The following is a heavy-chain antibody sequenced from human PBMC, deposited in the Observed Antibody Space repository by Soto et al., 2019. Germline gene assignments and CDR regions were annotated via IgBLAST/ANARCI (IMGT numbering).Heavy chain of an antibody. CDR3: ARRLMVRGVIDY. CDR2: IIPIFGTA. J-gene: IGHJ4*02. CDR1: GGTFSSYA. D-gene: IGHD3-10*01. Sequence: GASVKVSCKASGGTFSSYAISWVRQAPGQGLEWMGGIIPIFGTANYAQKFQGRVTITADESTSTAYMELSSLRSEDTAVYYCARRLMVRGVIDYWGQGTLVTVSS. V-gene: IGHV1-69*13.